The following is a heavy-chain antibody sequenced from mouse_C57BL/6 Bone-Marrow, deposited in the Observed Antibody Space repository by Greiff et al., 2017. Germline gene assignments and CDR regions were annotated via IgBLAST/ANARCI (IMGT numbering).Heavy chain of an antibody. Sequence: QVQLKESGPGILQPSQTLSLTCSFSGFSLSTFGMGVGWIRQPSGKGLEWLAHIWWDDDKYYNPALKSRLTISKDTSKNQVFRKIANVDTADTATYYCARMSYGSSYDAMDYWGQGTSVTVSS. CDR1: GFSLSTFGMG. CDR3: ARMSYGSSYDAMDY. D-gene: IGHD1-1*01. CDR2: IWWDDDK. J-gene: IGHJ4*01. V-gene: IGHV8-8*01.